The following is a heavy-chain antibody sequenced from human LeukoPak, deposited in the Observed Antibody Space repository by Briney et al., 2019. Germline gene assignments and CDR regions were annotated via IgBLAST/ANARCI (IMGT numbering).Heavy chain of an antibody. CDR1: GFTFSSYA. V-gene: IGHV3-64*01. J-gene: IGHJ4*02. D-gene: IGHD3-22*01. CDR3: ATYFDSSYGY. CDR2: ISTDGRGT. Sequence: PGGSLRLSCAASGFTFSSYAMHWVRQAPGKGLEYVSAISTDGRGTYYANSVKGRFTISRDNSKNTLNLQMGSLRVEDMAVYYCATYFDSSYGYWGQGTLVTVSS.